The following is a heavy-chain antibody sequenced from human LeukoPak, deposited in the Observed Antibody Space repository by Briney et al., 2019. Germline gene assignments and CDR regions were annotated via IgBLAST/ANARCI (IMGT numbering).Heavy chain of an antibody. V-gene: IGHV3-13*04. Sequence: GGSLRLSCAASGFTFANYDMHWVRQVTGKGLEWVSAIGIAGDTYYPGSVRGRFTISRENAKNSLYLQMNSLRDGDTAVYYRVRGGSGWYYFDYWGQGTLVTVSS. CDR3: VRGGSGWYYFDY. CDR2: IGIAGDT. D-gene: IGHD6-19*01. J-gene: IGHJ4*02. CDR1: GFTFANYD.